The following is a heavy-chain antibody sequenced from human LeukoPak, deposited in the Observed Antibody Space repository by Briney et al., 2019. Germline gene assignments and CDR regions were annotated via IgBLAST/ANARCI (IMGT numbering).Heavy chain of an antibody. D-gene: IGHD7-27*01. CDR2: IHPNSGDT. J-gene: IGHJ4*02. Sequence: ASVKVSFKASGYSFTDHYLHWLRQAPGQGLEWMGWIHPNSGDTNYAQNFQGRVSLTRDTSISTAYMELIRLRSDDTAVYYCARDHNWGPGYWGQGTLVSVSS. CDR1: GYSFTDHY. V-gene: IGHV1-2*02. CDR3: ARDHNWGPGY.